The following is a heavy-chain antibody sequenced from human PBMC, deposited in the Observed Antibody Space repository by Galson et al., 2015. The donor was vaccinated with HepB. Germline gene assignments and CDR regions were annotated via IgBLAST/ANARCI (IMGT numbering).Heavy chain of an antibody. CDR3: ARGVRAAAGRVWFDP. Sequence: SVKVSCKASGYTFTSYYMHWVRQAPGQGLEWMGIINPSGGSTSYAQKFQGRVTMTRDTSTSTVYMELSSLRSEDTAVYYCARGVRAAAGRVWFDPWGQGTLVTVSS. D-gene: IGHD6-13*01. V-gene: IGHV1-46*01. CDR1: GYTFTSYY. J-gene: IGHJ5*02. CDR2: INPSGGST.